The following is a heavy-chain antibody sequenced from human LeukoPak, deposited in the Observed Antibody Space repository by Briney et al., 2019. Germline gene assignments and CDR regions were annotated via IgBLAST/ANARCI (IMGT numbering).Heavy chain of an antibody. Sequence: GGSLRLSCAASGFTFSSYAMSWVRQAPGKGLEWVSAISGSGGSTYYADSVKGRFTISRDNSKNTLYLQMNSQRAEDTAVYYCAKSLGVGGSTRYKGFDQWGQGTLVTVSS. CDR2: ISGSGGST. V-gene: IGHV3-23*01. CDR3: AKSLGVGGSTRYKGFDQ. CDR1: GFTFSSYA. D-gene: IGHD3-16*02. J-gene: IGHJ4*02.